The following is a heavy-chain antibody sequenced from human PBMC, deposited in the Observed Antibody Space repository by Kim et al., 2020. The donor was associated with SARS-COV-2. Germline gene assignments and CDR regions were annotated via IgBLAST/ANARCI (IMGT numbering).Heavy chain of an antibody. CDR1: GFTFSNYA. V-gene: IGHV3-30*04. CDR2: ISYDGRNG. Sequence: GGSLRLFCAASGFTFSNYAMFWVRQAPGKGLEWVAAISYDGRNGYYVDSVKGRFTVSRDNSKNTLDLQMNSLRAEDTAVYYCARGHHTMHRYYGMDVWGHGATVSVSS. D-gene: IGHD1-20*01. CDR3: ARGHHTMHRYYGMDV. J-gene: IGHJ6*02.